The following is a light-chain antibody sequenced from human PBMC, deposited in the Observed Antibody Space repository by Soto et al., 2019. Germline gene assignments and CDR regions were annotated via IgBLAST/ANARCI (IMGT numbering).Light chain of an antibody. Sequence: QSVLTQPPSASGTPGQRVTISCSGSTPNIGTHYVSWYQHLPGPAPKLLIHSNDQRPSGVPDRISASRSGTSASLAISGLRSEDEADYYCAAWDDTMSGYVFGGGTKVTVL. V-gene: IGLV1-47*01. CDR2: SND. CDR1: TPNIGTHY. CDR3: AAWDDTMSGYV. J-gene: IGLJ1*01.